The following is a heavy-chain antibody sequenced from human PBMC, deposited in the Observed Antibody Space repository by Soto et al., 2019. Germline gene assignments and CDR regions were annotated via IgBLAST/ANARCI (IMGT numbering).Heavy chain of an antibody. Sequence: GGSLRLSCAASGVTFNKAWMRWVRQAPGKGLEWVGRIKSVSDGETTDYAAPVIGRFTISRDDSRNTLYLQMNSLNTDDTAVYYCSTVPIADYSGYDGGHYYHMDVWGKGTTVTVSS. CDR1: GVTFNKAW. CDR2: IKSVSDGETT. J-gene: IGHJ6*03. D-gene: IGHD5-12*01. CDR3: STVPIADYSGYDGGHYYHMDV. V-gene: IGHV3-15*01.